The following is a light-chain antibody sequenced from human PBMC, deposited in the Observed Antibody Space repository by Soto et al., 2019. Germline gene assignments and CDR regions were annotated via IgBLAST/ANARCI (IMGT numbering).Light chain of an antibody. CDR2: SAS. Sequence: DMQMTQSPASLSASVGDRVTISCRASQSIGNYLNWYQQKAGEVPKLLIYSASSLQSGVPSRFSGSASGTDFTLSISNLQPEDVATYYCQQSFRPHITFGQGTRWRL. CDR3: QQSFRPHIT. CDR1: QSIGNY. V-gene: IGKV1-39*01. J-gene: IGKJ5*01.